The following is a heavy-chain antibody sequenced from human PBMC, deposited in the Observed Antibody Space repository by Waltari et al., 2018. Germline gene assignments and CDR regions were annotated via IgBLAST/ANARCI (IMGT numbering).Heavy chain of an antibody. CDR1: GSTLTGNY. CDR2: INPNSGGT. CDR3: AKSPWNGPLDY. Sequence: QEHLVQSGAEVKKPGASVKDSCKASGSTLTGNYIHWVRQAPGQGLEWMGWINPNSGGTNYAQKFQGRVTVTRDTSISTAYMEVSSLRSDDTAVYYCAKSPWNGPLDYWGQGTLVTVSS. J-gene: IGHJ4*02. D-gene: IGHD2-8*01. V-gene: IGHV1-2*02.